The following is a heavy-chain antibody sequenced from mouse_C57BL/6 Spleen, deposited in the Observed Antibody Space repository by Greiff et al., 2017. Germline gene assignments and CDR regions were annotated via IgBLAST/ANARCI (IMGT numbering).Heavy chain of an antibody. V-gene: IGHV1-69*01. CDR3: ARRLRRGENAMDY. D-gene: IGHD2-2*01. CDR1: GYTFTSYW. Sequence: QVQLQQPGAELVMPGASVKLSCKASGYTFTSYWMHWVKQRPGQGLEWIGEIDPSDSYTNYNQKFKGKSTLTVDKSSSTAYMQLSSLTSEDSAVYYCARRLRRGENAMDYWGQGTSVTVSS. J-gene: IGHJ4*01. CDR2: IDPSDSYT.